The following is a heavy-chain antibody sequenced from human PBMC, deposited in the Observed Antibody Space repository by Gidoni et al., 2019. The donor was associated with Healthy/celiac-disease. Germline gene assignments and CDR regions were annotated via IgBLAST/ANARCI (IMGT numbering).Heavy chain of an antibody. J-gene: IGHJ4*02. CDR3: AKGISDYGDGGVFDY. V-gene: IGHV3-23*01. D-gene: IGHD4-17*01. Sequence: RDNSKNTLYLQMNSLRAEDTAVYYCAKGISDYGDGGVFDYWGQGTLVTVSS.